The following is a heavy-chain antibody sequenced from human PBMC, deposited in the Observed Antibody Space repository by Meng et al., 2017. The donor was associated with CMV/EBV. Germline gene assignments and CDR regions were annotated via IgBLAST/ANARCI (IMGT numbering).Heavy chain of an antibody. CDR3: AKEIYSSSGKGVDY. Sequence: ASGFAFSSYGMHWVRQAPGKGLEWVAFIRYDGSNKYYADSVKGRFTISRDNSKNTLYLQMNSLRAEDTAVYYCAKEIYSSSGKGVDYWGQGTLVTVSS. CDR1: GFAFSSYG. D-gene: IGHD6-13*01. CDR2: IRYDGSNK. V-gene: IGHV3-30*02. J-gene: IGHJ4*02.